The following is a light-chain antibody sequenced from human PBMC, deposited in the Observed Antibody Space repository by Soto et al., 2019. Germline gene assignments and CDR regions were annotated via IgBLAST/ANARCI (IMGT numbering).Light chain of an antibody. CDR1: SSDVGNYKY. J-gene: IGLJ1*01. CDR3: FSYTSSGTYA. CDR2: EVS. Sequence: QSALTQPASVSGSPGQSITISCTGTSSDVGNYKYVSWYQQHPGKAPKLMIYEVSNRPSGVSNRFSGSKSGHTAYLTISGLQAEDETDYYCFSYTSSGTYAFGTGTRSPP. V-gene: IGLV2-14*01.